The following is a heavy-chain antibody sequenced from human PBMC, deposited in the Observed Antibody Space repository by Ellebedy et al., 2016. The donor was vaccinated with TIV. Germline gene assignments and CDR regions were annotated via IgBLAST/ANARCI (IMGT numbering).Heavy chain of an antibody. CDR3: ARGGYGRPFDC. Sequence: GESLKISCAASGFTFSNYWNKLVRQAPGKGLEWVANIKQDGSEKYYVDSVKGRFTIPRGNAKNSLFLQMNSLRVEDTAFYFCARGGYGRPFDCWGQGTLVTVSS. CDR2: IKQDGSEK. D-gene: IGHD5-12*01. CDR1: GFTFSNYW. J-gene: IGHJ4*02. V-gene: IGHV3-7*03.